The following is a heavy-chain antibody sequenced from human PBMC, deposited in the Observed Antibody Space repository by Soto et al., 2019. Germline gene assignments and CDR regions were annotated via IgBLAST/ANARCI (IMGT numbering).Heavy chain of an antibody. CDR2: IWYDGSNK. CDR3: AGVRGELRYYYGMDV. V-gene: IGHV3-33*01. CDR1: GFTFSSYG. D-gene: IGHD3-10*01. Sequence: QVQLVESGGGVVQPGRSLRLSCAASGFTFSSYGMHWVRQAPGKGLEWVAVIWYDGSNKYYADSVKGRFTISRDNSKNALYLQMNSLRAADTAVYYCAGVRGELRYYYGMDVWGQGNTVTVSS. J-gene: IGHJ6*02.